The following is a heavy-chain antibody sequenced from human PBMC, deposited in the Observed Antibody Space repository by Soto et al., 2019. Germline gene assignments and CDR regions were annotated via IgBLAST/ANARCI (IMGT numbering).Heavy chain of an antibody. J-gene: IGHJ3*01. D-gene: IGHD6-6*01. CDR3: AKDGQYRTDGFDV. CDR2: LSRGGGTT. CDR1: GFTFSSHG. V-gene: IGHV3-23*01. Sequence: EAQLLESGGDWAEPGGSLRLSCAASGFTFSSHGMSWVRQAPGKGLEWIAGLSRGGGTTYYADSVKGRFPFSRASPKNTLDLIMHSLKVEDMALYYCAKDGQYRTDGFDVWGQGTMVTVSS.